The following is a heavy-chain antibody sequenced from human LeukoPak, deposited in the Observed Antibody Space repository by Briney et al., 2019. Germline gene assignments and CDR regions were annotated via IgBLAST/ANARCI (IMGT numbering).Heavy chain of an antibody. CDR1: GFTFSSYG. CDR2: ISYDGTNK. J-gene: IGHJ4*02. CDR3: AKVAVAGKHYFDY. Sequence: GRSLRLSCAASGFTFSSYGMHWVRQAPGKGLEGVAVISYDGTNKYYADSVKGRFTISRDNSKNTLDLQMNSLRAEDTAVYYCAKVAVAGKHYFDYWGQGTLVTVSS. V-gene: IGHV3-30*18. D-gene: IGHD6-19*01.